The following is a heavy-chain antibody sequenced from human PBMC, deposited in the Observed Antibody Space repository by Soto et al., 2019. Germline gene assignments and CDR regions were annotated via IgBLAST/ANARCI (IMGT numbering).Heavy chain of an antibody. D-gene: IGHD3-16*01. CDR3: AIDWGRGMDV. Sequence: QVQLQESGPGLVKPSETLSLTCTVSGGSHSSYYWSWIRQPPGKGLEWIGYVYYSGSTNYNPSLKSRVTISVDTSKNQFSLKLSSVTAADTAVYYCAIDWGRGMDVWGQGTTVTVSS. CDR1: GGSHSSYY. V-gene: IGHV4-59*01. J-gene: IGHJ6*02. CDR2: VYYSGST.